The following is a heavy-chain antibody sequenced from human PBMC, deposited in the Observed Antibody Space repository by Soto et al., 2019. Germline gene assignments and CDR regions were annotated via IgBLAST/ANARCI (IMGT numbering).Heavy chain of an antibody. D-gene: IGHD2-21*02. J-gene: IGHJ4*02. CDR2: IDPSGGST. CDR3: TRGSTVVTLDYFDS. Sequence: QVQLVQSGAEVKKPGASVKVSCKASVYTVTRHYMHWVRQAPGQGLEWMGIIDPSGGSTTYAQKFQDRVTMTRDMSTRTVYMELSSLRSDDTAIYYCTRGSTVVTLDYFDSWGQGTLVTVSS. CDR1: VYTVTRHY. V-gene: IGHV1-46*03.